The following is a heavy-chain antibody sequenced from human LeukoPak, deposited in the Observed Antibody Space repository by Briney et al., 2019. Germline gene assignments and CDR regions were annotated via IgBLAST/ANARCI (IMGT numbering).Heavy chain of an antibody. V-gene: IGHV4-61*02. CDR2: IYTSGST. D-gene: IGHD5-12*01. J-gene: IGHJ4*02. CDR1: GGSISSGSYY. Sequence: SQTLSLTCTVSGGSISSGSYYWSWIRQPAGKGLEWIGRIYTSGSTNYNPSLKSRVTISVDTSKNQFSLKLSSVTAADTAVYYCVRDRGYNIDYWGQGTLVPVSS. CDR3: VRDRGYNIDY.